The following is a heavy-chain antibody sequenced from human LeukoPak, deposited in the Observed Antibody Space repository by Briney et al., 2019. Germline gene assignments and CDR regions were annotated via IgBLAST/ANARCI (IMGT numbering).Heavy chain of an antibody. CDR1: GFTFDDYA. Sequence: GGSLRLSCVASGFTFDDYAMHWVRQAPGKGLEWVSGINWNSGSIGYADSVKGRFTISRDNAKNSLYLQMNCLRAEDTALYYCAKGLAVTAPPGFDYWGQGTLVTVSS. J-gene: IGHJ4*02. CDR2: INWNSGSI. V-gene: IGHV3-9*01. CDR3: AKGLAVTAPPGFDY. D-gene: IGHD2-21*02.